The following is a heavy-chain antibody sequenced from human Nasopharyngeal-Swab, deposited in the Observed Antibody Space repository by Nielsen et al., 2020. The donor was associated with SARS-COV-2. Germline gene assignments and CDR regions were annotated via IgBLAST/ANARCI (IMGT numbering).Heavy chain of an antibody. CDR1: GDSISSGNYY. Sequence: SETLSLTCTVSGDSISSGNYYWSWIRQPAGKGLEWIGRMYVSGSTNYNPSLKSRVTMSVDTSKNQFSLKLRSVTAADTAVYYCARSYCDSTRCANAFAIWGQGTMVTVSS. V-gene: IGHV4-61*02. J-gene: IGHJ3*02. CDR3: ARSYCDSTRCANAFAI. D-gene: IGHD2-2*01. CDR2: MYVSGST.